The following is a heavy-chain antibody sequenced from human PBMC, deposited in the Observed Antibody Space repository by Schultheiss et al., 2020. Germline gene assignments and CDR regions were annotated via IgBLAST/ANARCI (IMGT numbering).Heavy chain of an antibody. V-gene: IGHV3-21*01. CDR1: GFTFSSYA. CDR2: ISSSSSYI. Sequence: GGSLRLSCAASGFTFSSYAMSWVRQAPGKGLEWVSSISSSSSYIYYADSVKGRFTISRDNSKNTLYLQMNSLRAEDTAVYYCAKDEMATSLGGMDVWGQGTTVNVSS. J-gene: IGHJ6*02. D-gene: IGHD5-24*01. CDR3: AKDEMATSLGGMDV.